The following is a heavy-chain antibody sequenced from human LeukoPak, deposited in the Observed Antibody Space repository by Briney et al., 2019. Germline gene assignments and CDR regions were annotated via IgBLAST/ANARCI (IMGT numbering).Heavy chain of an antibody. CDR2: IRYDGSNK. D-gene: IGHD6-13*01. CDR1: GFTFSSYG. J-gene: IGHJ6*03. CDR3: AKDQTIKFVAAAGDYYYYYMDV. V-gene: IGHV3-30*02. Sequence: GGSLRLSCAASGFTFSSYGMHWVRQAPGKGLEWVAFIRYDGSNKYYADSVKGRFAISRDNSKNTLYLQMNSLRAEDTAVYYCAKDQTIKFVAAAGDYYYYYMDVWGKGTTVTVSS.